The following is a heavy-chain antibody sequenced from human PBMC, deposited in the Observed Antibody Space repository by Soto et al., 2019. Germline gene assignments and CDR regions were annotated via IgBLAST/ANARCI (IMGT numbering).Heavy chain of an antibody. CDR1: GFTTSSYG. CDR3: AKGREQQLIRIGLDV. J-gene: IGHJ6*02. V-gene: IGHV3-30*18. CDR2: ISSDGSNE. Sequence: QVQLVESGGAVVQPGRSLRLSCAAAGFTTSSYGMHWVRQAPGKGLEWVASISSDGSNEDYVDSVKGRFTFSRDNSKNTLYLQMNSLRAEDTAVYFCAKGREQQLIRIGLDVWGQGTTVTISS. D-gene: IGHD6-13*01.